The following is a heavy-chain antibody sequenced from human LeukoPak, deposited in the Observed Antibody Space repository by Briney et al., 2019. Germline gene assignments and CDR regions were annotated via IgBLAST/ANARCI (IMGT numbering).Heavy chain of an antibody. CDR1: GFTFSNAW. V-gene: IGHV3-15*01. CDR2: IKSKTDGGTT. D-gene: IGHD3-3*01. Sequence: TGGSLRLSCAASGFTFSNAWMSWVRQAPGKGLEWVGRIKSKTDGGTTDYAAPVKGRFTISRDDSKNTLYLQMNSLKTEDTAVYYCTTDTPLRFLEWSVSSIDAFDIWGQGTMVTVSS. J-gene: IGHJ3*02. CDR3: TTDTPLRFLEWSVSSIDAFDI.